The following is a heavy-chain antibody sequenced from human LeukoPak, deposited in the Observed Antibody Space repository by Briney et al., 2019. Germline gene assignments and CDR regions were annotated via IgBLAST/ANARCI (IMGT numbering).Heavy chain of an antibody. CDR1: GGTFSSYA. CDR3: ARDWGYSYGEEYYDYYMDV. V-gene: IGHV1-69*06. Sequence: SVKVSCKASGGTFSSYAISWVRQAPGQGLGWMGGIIPIFCTANSAQKFQGTVTITADKSTSKANMELSSLRSEDTVVYYCARDWGYSYGEEYYDYYMDVWGKGTTVTVSS. CDR2: IIPIFCTA. D-gene: IGHD5-18*01. J-gene: IGHJ6*03.